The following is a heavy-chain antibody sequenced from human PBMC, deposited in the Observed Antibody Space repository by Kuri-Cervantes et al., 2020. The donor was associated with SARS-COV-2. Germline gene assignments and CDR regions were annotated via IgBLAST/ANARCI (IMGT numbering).Heavy chain of an antibody. CDR1: GYTFVSYG. D-gene: IGHD3-10*01. J-gene: IGHJ3*01. CDR3: ARDDRAGHFDV. CDR2: ISPYHGNT. Sequence: ASVKVSCKASGYTFVSYGFSWVRQAPGQGLEWMGWISPYHGNTKYTQKFQGRVTMTTDTSTSTAYMELRSLRSDDTAVYYCARDDRAGHFDVWGQGTMVTVSS. V-gene: IGHV1-18*01.